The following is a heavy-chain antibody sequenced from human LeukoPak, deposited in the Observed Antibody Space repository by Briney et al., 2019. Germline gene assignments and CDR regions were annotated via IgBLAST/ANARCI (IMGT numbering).Heavy chain of an antibody. V-gene: IGHV1-2*02. Sequence: ASVKVSCKSSGYTFTAYYMHWVRQAPGQGLEWMGWINPNTGGTISAQKFQGRVTMTRGTSISTAYMEVSRLRSDDTAVYYCARDHRYIAVAGYDAFDIWGQGTMVTVSS. D-gene: IGHD6-19*01. J-gene: IGHJ3*02. CDR2: INPNTGGT. CDR1: GYTFTAYY. CDR3: ARDHRYIAVAGYDAFDI.